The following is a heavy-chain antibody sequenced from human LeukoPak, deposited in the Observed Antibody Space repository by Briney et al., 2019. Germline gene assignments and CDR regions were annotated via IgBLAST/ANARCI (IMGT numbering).Heavy chain of an antibody. Sequence: ASVKVSCKASGYTFTTYYMHWMRQAPGQGLEWMGWINPNSGGTNYAQKFQGRVTMTRDTSISTAYMELSRLRSDDTAVYYCARSVRDGYNWYFDYWGQGTLVTVSS. CDR1: GYTFTTYY. J-gene: IGHJ4*02. V-gene: IGHV1-2*02. D-gene: IGHD5-24*01. CDR3: ARSVRDGYNWYFDY. CDR2: INPNSGGT.